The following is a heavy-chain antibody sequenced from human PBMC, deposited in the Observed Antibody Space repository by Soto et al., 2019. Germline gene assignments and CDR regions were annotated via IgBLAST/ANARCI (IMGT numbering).Heavy chain of an antibody. CDR2: ITGTGGRT. CDR1: GFTFINYS. V-gene: IGHV3-23*01. CDR3: ATDLSVLIWVRDLDAFDF. Sequence: GGSLRLSGAASGFTFINYSISWVRQAPWKGLECVSSITGTGGRTYYAASVKGRFTISRDNSKNTLYLQTNSLRAEETGLYYCATDLSVLIWVRDLDAFDFFGQRTMVTFSS. D-gene: IGHD3-10*01. J-gene: IGHJ3*01.